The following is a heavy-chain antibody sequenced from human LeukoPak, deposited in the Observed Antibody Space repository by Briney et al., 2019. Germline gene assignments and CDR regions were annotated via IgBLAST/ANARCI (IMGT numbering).Heavy chain of an antibody. D-gene: IGHD2-2*01. V-gene: IGHV4-31*03. CDR2: IYYSGST. CDR3: ARRSEYHWFDP. CDR1: GGSISSGGYC. J-gene: IGHJ5*02. Sequence: SETLSLTCTVSGGSISSGGYCWSWIRQPPGKGQEWIGYIYYSGSTYYNPSLKSRVTISVDTSRNQFSLRLSSVTAADTAVYYCARRSEYHWFDPWGQGTLVTVSS.